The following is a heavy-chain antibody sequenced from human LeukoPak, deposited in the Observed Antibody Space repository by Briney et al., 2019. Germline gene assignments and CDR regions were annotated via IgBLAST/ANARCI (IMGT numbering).Heavy chain of an antibody. V-gene: IGHV3-21*01. CDR3: ARSGGSSWLPYYYYDMDV. CDR1: GFTVSNNY. D-gene: IGHD6-13*01. CDR2: ISGSSSYI. Sequence: GGSLRLSCAASGFTVSNNYMTWVRQAPGKGLEWVSSISGSSSYIYYADSVKGRLTISRDNAKNSLYLQMNSLRAEDTAVYYCARSGGSSWLPYYYYDMDVWGQGTTVTVSS. J-gene: IGHJ6*02.